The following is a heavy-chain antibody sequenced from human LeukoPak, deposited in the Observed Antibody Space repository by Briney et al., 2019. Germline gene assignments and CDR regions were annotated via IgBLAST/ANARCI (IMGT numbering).Heavy chain of an antibody. CDR3: ARMEPRGTFPGDYMYV. CDR2: INWNGGNT. V-gene: IGHV3-20*04. Sequence: GGSLRLSCVVSGFRFDDYGMTWVRQAPGKGLEWVSGINWNGGNTRYSDSVRGRSTISRDNAKNSLHLQMNNLRAEDTALYYCARMEPRGTFPGDYMYVWGKGTTVTVSS. J-gene: IGHJ6*03. D-gene: IGHD2/OR15-2a*01. CDR1: GFRFDDYG.